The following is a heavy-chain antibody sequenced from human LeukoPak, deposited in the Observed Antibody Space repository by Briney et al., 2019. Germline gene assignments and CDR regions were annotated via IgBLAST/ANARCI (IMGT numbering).Heavy chain of an antibody. CDR2: IYYSGST. Sequence: ASETLSLTCTVSGGSISYNYWSWIRQPPGKGLEWIGYIYYSGSTNYNPSFKSRVTMSVDTSKNQFSLKLSSVTAADTAVYYCAGGKYSSSFIDFDYWGQGTLVTVSS. J-gene: IGHJ4*02. D-gene: IGHD6-13*01. V-gene: IGHV4-59*12. CDR1: GGSISYNY. CDR3: AGGKYSSSFIDFDY.